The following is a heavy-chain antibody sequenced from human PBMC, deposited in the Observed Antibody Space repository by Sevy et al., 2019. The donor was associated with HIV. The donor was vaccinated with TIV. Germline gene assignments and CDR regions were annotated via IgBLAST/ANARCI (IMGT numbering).Heavy chain of an antibody. CDR3: ARDGEQWLVHYYYYGMDV. CDR1: GYTFTGYY. D-gene: IGHD6-19*01. Sequence: ASAKVSCKASGYTFTGYYMHWVRQAPGQGLEWMGWINPNSGGTNYAQKFQGRVTMTRDTSISTAYMELSRLRSDDTAVYYCARDGEQWLVHYYYYGMDVWGQGTTVTVSS. V-gene: IGHV1-2*02. CDR2: INPNSGGT. J-gene: IGHJ6*02.